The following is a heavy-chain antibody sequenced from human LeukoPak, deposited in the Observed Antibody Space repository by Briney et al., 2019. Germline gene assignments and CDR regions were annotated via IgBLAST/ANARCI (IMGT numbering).Heavy chain of an antibody. CDR3: AKDTSLGYCSGGSCYGFDWFDP. Sequence: GGSLRLSCAASGFTVSSNYMSWVRQAPGKGLEWVSVIYSGGSTYYADSVKGRFTISRDNSKNTLYLQMNSLRAEDTAVYYCAKDTSLGYCSGGSCYGFDWFDPWGQGTLVTVSS. J-gene: IGHJ5*02. CDR2: IYSGGST. CDR1: GFTVSSNY. D-gene: IGHD2-15*01. V-gene: IGHV3-53*01.